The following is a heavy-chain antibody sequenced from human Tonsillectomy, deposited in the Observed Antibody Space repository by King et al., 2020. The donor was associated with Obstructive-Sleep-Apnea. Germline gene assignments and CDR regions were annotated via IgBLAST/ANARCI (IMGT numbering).Heavy chain of an antibody. CDR2: IDPSDSYT. Sequence: VQLVESGAEVKKPGESLRISCKGSGCSFTNYWITWVRQMPGKGLEWMGRIDPSDSYTTYSPSFQGHVTISAAKSISTAYLQWSSLKASDTAMYYCARQNLDNWFDPWGQGTQVTVSS. V-gene: IGHV5-10-1*03. CDR3: ARQNLDNWFDP. CDR1: GCSFTNYW. J-gene: IGHJ5*02.